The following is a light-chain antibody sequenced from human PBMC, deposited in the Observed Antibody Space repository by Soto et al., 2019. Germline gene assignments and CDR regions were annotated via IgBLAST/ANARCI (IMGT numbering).Light chain of an antibody. V-gene: IGKV1-6*01. CDR1: QGIRND. Sequence: AIQMTQSPSSLSASVGDRVTITCRASQGIRNDLGWYQQKPGKAPNLLIYAASTLQSGVPSRFSGSGSGTDFPLTISSLQPEDFATYYCLQDYNYPLTFGGGTKVEIK. CDR2: AAS. CDR3: LQDYNYPLT. J-gene: IGKJ4*01.